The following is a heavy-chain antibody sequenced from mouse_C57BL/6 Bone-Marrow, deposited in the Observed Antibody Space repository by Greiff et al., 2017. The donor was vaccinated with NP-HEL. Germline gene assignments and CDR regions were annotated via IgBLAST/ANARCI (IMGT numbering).Heavy chain of an antibody. Sequence: QVQLKESGAELVRPGTSVKMSCKASGYTFTNYWIGWAKQRPGHGLEWIGDIYPGGGYTNYNEKFKGKATLTADKSSSTAYMQSSSLTSEDSAIYYCARSYGGDYYAMDYWGQGTSVTVSS. D-gene: IGHD1-1*02. J-gene: IGHJ4*01. CDR1: GYTFTNYW. CDR2: IYPGGGYT. V-gene: IGHV1-63*01. CDR3: ARSYGGDYYAMDY.